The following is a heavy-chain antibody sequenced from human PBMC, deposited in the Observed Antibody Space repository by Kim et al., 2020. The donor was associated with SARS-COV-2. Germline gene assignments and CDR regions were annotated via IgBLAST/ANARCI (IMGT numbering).Heavy chain of an antibody. D-gene: IGHD6-19*01. J-gene: IGHJ6*02. V-gene: IGHV7-4-1*02. CDR3: ARGDSSGWPHYYYYGMDV. CDR1: GYTFTSYA. Sequence: ASVKVSCKASGYTFTSYAINWVRQAPGQGLEWMGWINTNTGNPTYAQGSTGRYVFSVDTSVSTAFLQISSLKAEDTGVYYCARGDSSGWPHYYYYGMDVWGQGTTVTVSS. CDR2: INTNTGNP.